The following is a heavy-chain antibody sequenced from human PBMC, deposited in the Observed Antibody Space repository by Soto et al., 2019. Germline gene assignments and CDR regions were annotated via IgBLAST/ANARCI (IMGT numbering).Heavy chain of an antibody. J-gene: IGHJ4*02. Sequence: PGGSLRLSCAASGFTFGSYWMHWVRQAPGKGLVWVSHINSDASDTTYADSVKGRFTISRDNAKNMLYLQMNILRAEDTAVYYCVRDEIGLGMDYWGLGTLVTVSS. CDR1: GFTFGSYW. CDR2: INSDASDT. CDR3: VRDEIGLGMDY. V-gene: IGHV3-74*03. D-gene: IGHD1-26*01.